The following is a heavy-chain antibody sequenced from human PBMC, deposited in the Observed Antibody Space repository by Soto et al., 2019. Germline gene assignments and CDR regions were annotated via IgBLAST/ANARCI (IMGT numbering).Heavy chain of an antibody. Sequence: EVQLVESGGGLVQPGGSLRLSCAASGFTFSSYWMSWVRQAPGKGLEWVANIKQDGSEKYYVDSVKGRFTISRDNAKNSLYLQMNSLRAEDTAVYYCARDQYYDFWSGPAGAFDIWGQGTMVTVSS. V-gene: IGHV3-7*01. CDR2: IKQDGSEK. CDR3: ARDQYYDFWSGPAGAFDI. CDR1: GFTFSSYW. J-gene: IGHJ3*02. D-gene: IGHD3-3*01.